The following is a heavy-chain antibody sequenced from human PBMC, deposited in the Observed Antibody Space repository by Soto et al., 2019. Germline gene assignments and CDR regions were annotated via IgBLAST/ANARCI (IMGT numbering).Heavy chain of an antibody. V-gene: IGHV4-59*01. Sequence: SETLSLTCTVSGGSISSYYWSWIRQPPGKGLEWIGYIYYSGSTNYNPSLKSRVTISVDTSKNQFSLKLSSVTAADTAVYYCARGTIFGHKDVWGKGTTVTVSS. CDR2: IYYSGST. J-gene: IGHJ6*03. D-gene: IGHD3-3*01. CDR1: GGSISSYY. CDR3: ARGTIFGHKDV.